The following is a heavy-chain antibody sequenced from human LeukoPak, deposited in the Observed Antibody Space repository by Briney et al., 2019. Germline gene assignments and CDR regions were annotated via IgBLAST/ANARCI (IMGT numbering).Heavy chain of an antibody. J-gene: IGHJ4*02. V-gene: IGHV3-23*01. Sequence: PGGSLRLSCAASGFTFSNYAMSWVRQAPGKGLEWVSVISDSGGTTYYADSVKGRFTISRDSSKNTLYLQMNSLRADDTAVYYCARHYGSGTYYFHYWGQGTLVTVSS. CDR2: ISDSGGTT. CDR3: ARHYGSGTYYFHY. D-gene: IGHD3-10*01. CDR1: GFTFSNYA.